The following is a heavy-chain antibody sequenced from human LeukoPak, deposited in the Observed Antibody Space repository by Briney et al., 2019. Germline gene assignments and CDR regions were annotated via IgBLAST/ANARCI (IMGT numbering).Heavy chain of an antibody. V-gene: IGHV1-69*04. CDR3: ARDPTVPRGMDV. J-gene: IGHJ6*02. CDR2: IIPILGIA. Sequence: SVKVSCKASGGTFSSYAISWVRQAPGQGLEWMGRIIPILGIANYAQKFQGRVTITADKSTSTAYMELSSLRSEGTAVYYCARDPTVPRGMDVWGQGTTVTVSS. D-gene: IGHD4-17*01. CDR1: GGTFSSYA.